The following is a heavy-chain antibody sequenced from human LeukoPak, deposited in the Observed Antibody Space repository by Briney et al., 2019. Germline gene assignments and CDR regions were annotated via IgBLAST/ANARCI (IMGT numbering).Heavy chain of an antibody. CDR2: IKQDGSEK. D-gene: IGHD3-3*01. J-gene: IGHJ4*02. V-gene: IGHV3-7*01. Sequence: GGSPRLSCAASGFTFSSYWMSWVRQAPGKGLEWVANIKQDGSEKYYVDSVKGRFTISRDNAKNSLYLQMNSLRAEDTAVYYCARDGVQGTYYDFWSGYYTGGFGYWGQGTLVTVSS. CDR1: GFTFSSYW. CDR3: ARDGVQGTYYDFWSGYYTGGFGY.